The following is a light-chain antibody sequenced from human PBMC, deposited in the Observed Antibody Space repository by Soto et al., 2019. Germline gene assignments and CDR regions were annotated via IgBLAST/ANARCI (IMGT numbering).Light chain of an antibody. V-gene: IGLV1-44*01. Sequence: QALLTQPPSASGTPGQRVTISCSGSSSNIGSNTVNWYQQLPGTAPTLLIYSNNQRPPGVPDGFSGSKSGTSASLAVNGLHSEDEADYYCAAWDDSRNGPLFGGGTKLTVL. CDR1: SSNIGSNT. J-gene: IGLJ3*02. CDR2: SNN. CDR3: AAWDDSRNGPL.